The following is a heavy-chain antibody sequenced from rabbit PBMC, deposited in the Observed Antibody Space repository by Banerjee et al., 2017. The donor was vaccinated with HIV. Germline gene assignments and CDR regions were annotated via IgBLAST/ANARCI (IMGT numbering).Heavy chain of an antibody. J-gene: IGHJ6*01. CDR1: GFDLSSSYY. CDR2: IYIGSGNP. V-gene: IGHV1S45*01. D-gene: IGHD7-1*01. CDR3: ARGGVSTDSAGMHL. Sequence: QEQLEESGGDLVKPEGSLTLTCTASGFDLSSSYYMCWVRQAPGKGLEWIGCIYIGSGNPVSASWAKGRFTISKASSTTVTLQMTSLTAADTATYFCARGGVSTDSAGMHLWGPGTLVTVS.